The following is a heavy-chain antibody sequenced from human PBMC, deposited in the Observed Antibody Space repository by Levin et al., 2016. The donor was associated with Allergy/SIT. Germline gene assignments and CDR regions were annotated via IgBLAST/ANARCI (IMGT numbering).Heavy chain of an antibody. J-gene: IGHJ3*02. CDR3: ARDLGMAKRGAFDI. D-gene: IGHD5-24*01. Sequence: WVRQAPGQGLEWMGGIIPIFGTANYAQKFQGRVTITADKSTSTAYMELSSLRSEDTAVYYCARDLGMAKRGAFDIWGQGTMVTVSS. CDR2: IIPIFGTA. V-gene: IGHV1-69*06.